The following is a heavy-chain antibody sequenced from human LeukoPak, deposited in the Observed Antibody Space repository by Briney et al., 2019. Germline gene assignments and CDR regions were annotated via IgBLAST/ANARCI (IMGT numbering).Heavy chain of an antibody. CDR2: IYYSGST. D-gene: IGHD3-16*01. J-gene: IGHJ4*02. V-gene: IGHV4-39*01. CDR1: GGSISSSSYY. CDR3: ARQTYYDYVWGSPTFDY. Sequence: SETLSLTCTVSGGSISSSSYYWGWIRQPPGKGLEWIGSIYYSGSTYYNPSLKSRVTISVDTSKNQFSLKLSSVTAADTAVYYCARQTYYDYVWGSPTFDYWGQGTLVTVSS.